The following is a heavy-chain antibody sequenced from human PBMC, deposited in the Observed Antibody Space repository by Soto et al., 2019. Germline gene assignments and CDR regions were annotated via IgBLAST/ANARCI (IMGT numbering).Heavy chain of an antibody. V-gene: IGHV4-4*02. J-gene: IGHJ4*02. Sequence: SEPLSRTFALSSGSIRSSNWWSWVRQTPGQGLEWIGEIYHSGSTNYNPSLKSRVTISVDKSKNQFSLKLSSVTAADTAVYYCARGHGDSPNKKLERQTRLFLAPRRFGDGGQGTLVTVPS. D-gene: IGHD1-1*01. CDR2: IYHSGST. CDR1: SGSIRSSNW. CDR3: ARGHGDSPNKKLERQTRLFLAPRRFGD.